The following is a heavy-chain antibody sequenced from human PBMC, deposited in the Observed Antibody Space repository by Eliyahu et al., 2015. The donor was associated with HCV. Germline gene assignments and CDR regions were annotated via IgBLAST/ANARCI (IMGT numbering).Heavy chain of an antibody. CDR2: IFSNDEK. V-gene: IGHV2-26*01. CDR1: GFSLSNARMG. Sequence: QVTLKESGPVLVKPTETLTLTCTVSGFSLSNARMGVSWIRQPPGKALEWLAHIFSNDEKSYSTSLKSRLTITKDTSKSQVVLTMTNMDPVDTATYYCARIRGYYDSSGYYYFDYWGQGTLVTVSS. J-gene: IGHJ4*02. CDR3: ARIRGYYDSSGYYYFDY. D-gene: IGHD3-22*01.